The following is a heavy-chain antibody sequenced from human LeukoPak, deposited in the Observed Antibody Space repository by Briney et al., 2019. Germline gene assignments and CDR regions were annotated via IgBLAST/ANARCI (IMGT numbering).Heavy chain of an antibody. V-gene: IGHV4-31*03. CDR3: ASAYLIRDAFDI. CDR2: IHYSGST. CDR1: GGALGSGAYY. D-gene: IGHD3-16*01. Sequence: PSQTLSLTCTVSGGALGSGAYYWSWIRQHPGTGLEWIGYIHYSGSTYYNTSLKTRVTISVDTSKNQFSLKLSSVTAADTAVYYCASAYLIRDAFDIWGQGTMVTVSS. J-gene: IGHJ3*02.